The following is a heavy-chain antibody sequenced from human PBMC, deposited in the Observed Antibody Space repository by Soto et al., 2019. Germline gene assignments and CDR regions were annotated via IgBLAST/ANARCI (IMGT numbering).Heavy chain of an antibody. CDR2: ISAYNGNT. CDR3: ATQNYYSGMDV. CDR1: GYTFTSYF. J-gene: IGHJ6*02. Sequence: GASVKVSCKASGYTFTSYFITWVRQAPGQGLEWIGWISAYNGNTNYAQMLQGRVTMTTDTSTATAYMEMRSLRSDDTAVYYCATQNYYSGMDVWGQGTTVTVCS. V-gene: IGHV1-18*01.